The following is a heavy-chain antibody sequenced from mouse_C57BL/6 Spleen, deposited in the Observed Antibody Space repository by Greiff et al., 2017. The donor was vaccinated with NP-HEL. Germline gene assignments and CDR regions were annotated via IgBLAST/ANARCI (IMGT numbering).Heavy chain of an antibody. D-gene: IGHD1-1*01. J-gene: IGHJ4*01. V-gene: IGHV1-9*01. CDR3: AREGNYYGKDYYAMDY. Sequence: VQLQQSGAELMKPGASVKLSCKATGYTFTGYWIEWVKQRPGHGLEWIGEILPGSGSTNYNEKFKGKATFTADTSSNTAYMQLSSLTTDDSAIYYCAREGNYYGKDYYAMDYWGQGTSVTVSS. CDR2: ILPGSGST. CDR1: GYTFTGYW.